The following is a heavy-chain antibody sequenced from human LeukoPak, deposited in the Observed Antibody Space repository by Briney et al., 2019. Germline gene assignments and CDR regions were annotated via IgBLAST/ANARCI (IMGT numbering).Heavy chain of an antibody. D-gene: IGHD4-17*01. Sequence: SETLSLTCAVYGGSFSSYYWSWIRQPPGKGVEWIGETNHSGSTNYNPSLKSRVTISVHTSKNQFPLKLSSVTAADTAVYYCARYDYGDPPWGQGTLVAVSS. V-gene: IGHV4-34*01. CDR1: GGSFSSYY. CDR3: ARYDYGDPP. CDR2: TNHSGST. J-gene: IGHJ5*02.